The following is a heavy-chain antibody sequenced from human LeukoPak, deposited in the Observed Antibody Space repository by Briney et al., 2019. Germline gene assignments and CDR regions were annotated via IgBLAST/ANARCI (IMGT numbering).Heavy chain of an antibody. J-gene: IGHJ5*02. CDR1: GFTFNDYY. CDR2: INIGGTNT. V-gene: IGHV3-11*01. Sequence: RGGSLRLSCAASGFTFNDYYMSWIRQAPGKGLEWLSYINIGGTNTHYADSVKGRFTISRDNAKKSLHLEMNNLRAEDTAVYYCATDGAGFDTWGQGVLVTVSS. CDR3: ATDGAGFDT.